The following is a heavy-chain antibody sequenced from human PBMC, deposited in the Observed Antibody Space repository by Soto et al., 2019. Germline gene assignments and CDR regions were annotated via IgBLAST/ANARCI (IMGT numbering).Heavy chain of an antibody. CDR3: ARGVHYYDSSPTYYFDY. Sequence: ASVKVSCKASGGTFSSYGISWVRQAPGHGLEWMGGIIPIFGTANYAQKFQGRVTITADESTSTAYMELSSLRSEDTAVYYCARGVHYYDSSPTYYFDYWGQGTLVTVSS. D-gene: IGHD3-22*01. J-gene: IGHJ4*02. CDR1: GGTFSSYG. V-gene: IGHV1-69*13. CDR2: IIPIFGTA.